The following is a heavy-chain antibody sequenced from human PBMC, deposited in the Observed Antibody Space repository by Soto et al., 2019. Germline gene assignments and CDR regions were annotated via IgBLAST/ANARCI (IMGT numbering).Heavy chain of an antibody. J-gene: IGHJ4*02. Sequence: SVKVSCKASGGTFSSYAISWVRQAPGQGLEWMGGIIPIFGTANYAQKFQGRVTITADESTSTAYMELSSLRSEDTAVYYCARDLFYYGSGSYYPRYWGQGTLVTVSS. V-gene: IGHV1-69*13. CDR3: ARDLFYYGSGSYYPRY. CDR1: GGTFSSYA. D-gene: IGHD3-10*01. CDR2: IIPIFGTA.